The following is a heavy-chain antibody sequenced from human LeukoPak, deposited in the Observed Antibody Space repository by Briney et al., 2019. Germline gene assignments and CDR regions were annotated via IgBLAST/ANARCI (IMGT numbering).Heavy chain of an antibody. J-gene: IGHJ5*02. V-gene: IGHV4-38-2*02. CDR2: IYHSGST. D-gene: IGHD5-24*01. CDR3: ARERVLKMATGFDP. Sequence: SETLSLTCTVSGYSISSGYYWGWIRQPPGKGLEWIGSIYHSGSTNYNPSLKSRVTISVDTSKNQFSLKLSSVTAADTAVYYCARERVLKMATGFDPWGQGTLVTVSS. CDR1: GYSISSGYY.